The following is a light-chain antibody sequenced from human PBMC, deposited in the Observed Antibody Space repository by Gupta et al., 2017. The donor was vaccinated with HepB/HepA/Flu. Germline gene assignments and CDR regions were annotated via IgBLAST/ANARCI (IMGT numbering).Light chain of an antibody. CDR2: DAS. CDR3: QQRSKWPLT. CDR1: ESIRYY. Sequence: EIVLTQSPATLSLSLGERATLSCRASESIRYYLGWYQQKTGQAPRLVIDDASNRAPGIPARFSGSGSGTDFTLTISSLEPEDFAVYYCQQRSKWPLTFGGGTKVEIK. J-gene: IGKJ4*01. V-gene: IGKV3-11*01.